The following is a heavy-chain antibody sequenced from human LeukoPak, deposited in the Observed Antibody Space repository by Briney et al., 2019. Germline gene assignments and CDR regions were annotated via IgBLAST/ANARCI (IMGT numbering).Heavy chain of an antibody. CDR3: ARLPADDSVFDH. Sequence: GGSLRLSCAASGFMFSNYRMTWLRQAPGKGREWVANIKREGSEKHYVESVKGRLTISRDNAKNLLYLQMNSLRAEDTAVYYCARLPADDSVFDHWGQGTLVTVSS. D-gene: IGHD2-15*01. J-gene: IGHJ4*02. CDR2: IKREGSEK. CDR1: GFMFSNYR. V-gene: IGHV3-7*01.